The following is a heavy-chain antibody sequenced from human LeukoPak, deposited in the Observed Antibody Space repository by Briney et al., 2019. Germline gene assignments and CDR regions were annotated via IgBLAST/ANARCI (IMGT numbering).Heavy chain of an antibody. J-gene: IGHJ4*02. CDR3: AKDTPEYDFWSGYYTNRNYFDY. D-gene: IGHD3-3*01. Sequence: HPGGSLRLSCAASGFTFTNYAMSWVRQAPGKGLEWVSTISGGGSDTYYADSVKGRFTISRDNSKNTLYLQMNSLRAEDTAVYYCAKDTPEYDFWSGYYTNRNYFDYWGQGTLVTVSS. CDR2: ISGGGSDT. CDR1: GFTFTNYA. V-gene: IGHV3-23*01.